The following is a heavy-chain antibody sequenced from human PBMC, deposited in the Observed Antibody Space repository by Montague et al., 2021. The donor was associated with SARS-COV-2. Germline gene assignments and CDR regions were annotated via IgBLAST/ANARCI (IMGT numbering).Heavy chain of an antibody. CDR1: GASIRNSDYS. Sequence: SETLSLTCTVSGASIRNSDYSWGWVRQPPGKGLEWIGNIDNGGTTFYNPSLKSRVTIFVDTSKNQFSLKLSSVTAADTAVYYCATRTRYPQNDFGFWGQGTLVTVSS. CDR3: ATRTRYPQNDFGF. CDR2: IDNGGTT. D-gene: IGHD2-15*01. J-gene: IGHJ4*02. V-gene: IGHV4-39*01.